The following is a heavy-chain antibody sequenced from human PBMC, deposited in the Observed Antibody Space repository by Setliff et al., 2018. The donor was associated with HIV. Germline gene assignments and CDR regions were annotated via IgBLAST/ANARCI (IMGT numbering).Heavy chain of an antibody. V-gene: IGHV4-59*01. CDR1: GDSIGTYY. Sequence: SETLSLTCTVSGDSIGTYYWSWTRQPPGKGLEWIGHIYNSESTKYNPSLKSRVTISVDTSTNQFSLKLSSVTAADTAVYYCARGDGTKYYYYYYMDVWGKGTTVTVSS. D-gene: IGHD1-7*01. CDR2: IYNSEST. CDR3: ARGDGTKYYYYYYMDV. J-gene: IGHJ6*03.